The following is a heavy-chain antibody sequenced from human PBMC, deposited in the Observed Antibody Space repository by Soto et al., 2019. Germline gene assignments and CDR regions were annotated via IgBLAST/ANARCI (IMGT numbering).Heavy chain of an antibody. D-gene: IGHD3-22*01. CDR1: GYSISSGYY. CDR3: ARDLYRRHSSGYFY. V-gene: IGHV4-38-2*02. J-gene: IGHJ4*02. Sequence: NPSETLSLTCAVSGYSISSGYYWGCIRQPPGKGLEWIGSIYHSGSTYYNPSLKSRVTISVDTSKNQFSLKLSSVTAADTAVYYCARDLYRRHSSGYFYWGQGTLVTVSS. CDR2: IYHSGST.